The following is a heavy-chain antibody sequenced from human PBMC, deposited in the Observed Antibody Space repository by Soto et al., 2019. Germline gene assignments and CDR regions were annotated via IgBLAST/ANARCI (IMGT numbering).Heavy chain of an antibody. V-gene: IGHV4-39*01. CDR1: GGSISSSSYY. CDR2: IYYSGST. J-gene: IGHJ5*02. Sequence: QLQLQESGPGLVKPSETLSLTCTVSGGSISSSSYYWGWIRQPPGKGLEWIGSIYYSGSTYYNPSLKSRVTRSVDTSKNQFSLKLSSGTAADTAVYYCARHRGYSGYDGASPNWFDPWGQGTLVTVSS. D-gene: IGHD5-12*01. CDR3: ARHRGYSGYDGASPNWFDP.